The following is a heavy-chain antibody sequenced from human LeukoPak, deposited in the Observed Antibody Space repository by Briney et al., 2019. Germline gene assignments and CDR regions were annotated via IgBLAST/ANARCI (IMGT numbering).Heavy chain of an antibody. CDR3: ARYSGSYSVVPHYYGMDV. J-gene: IGHJ6*02. CDR1: GGTSSSYA. CDR2: IIPILGIA. V-gene: IGHV1-69*10. D-gene: IGHD1-26*01. Sequence: SVKVSCKASGGTSSSYAISWVRQAPGQGLEWMGWIIPILGIANYAQKFQGRVTITADKSTSTAYMELSSLRSEDTAVYYCARYSGSYSVVPHYYGMDVWGQGTTVTVSS.